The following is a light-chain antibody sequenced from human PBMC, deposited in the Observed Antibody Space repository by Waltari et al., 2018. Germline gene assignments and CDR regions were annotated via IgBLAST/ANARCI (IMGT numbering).Light chain of an antibody. CDR2: EDI. Sequence: SYELTQAPSVSVSPGQTARITCSGDILAKKYVYWYQQKSGQAPVLVIYEDIKRPSGIPERFSGSSSGPMATLTISGAQVEDEADYYCYSMDNSGSHGGLFGGGTQLTVL. J-gene: IGLJ2*01. CDR1: ILAKKY. CDR3: YSMDNSGSHGGL. V-gene: IGLV3-10*01.